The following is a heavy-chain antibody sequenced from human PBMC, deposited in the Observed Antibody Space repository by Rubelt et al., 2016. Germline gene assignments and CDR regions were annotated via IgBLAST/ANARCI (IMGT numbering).Heavy chain of an antibody. CDR2: INHSGST. CDR1: GGSFSGYY. Sequence: QVQLQQWGAGLLKPSETLSLTCAVYGGSFSGYYWSWIRQPPRKGLEWIGEINHSGSTNYNPSLKSRVTISVDTSKNQFSLKLSSVTAADTAVYYCARLKLLWFGESEPGDFDYWGQGTLVTVSS. D-gene: IGHD3-10*01. J-gene: IGHJ4*02. V-gene: IGHV4-34*01. CDR3: ARLKLLWFGESEPGDFDY.